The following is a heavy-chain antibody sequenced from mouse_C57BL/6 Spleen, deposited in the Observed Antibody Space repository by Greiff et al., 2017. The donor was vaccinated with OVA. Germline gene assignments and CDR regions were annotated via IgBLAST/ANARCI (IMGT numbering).Heavy chain of an antibody. J-gene: IGHJ2*01. CDR1: GFTFSSYA. CDR3: ARGAGVFDY. V-gene: IGHV5-4*03. Sequence: EVKVEESGGGLVKPGGSLKLSCAASGFTFSSYAMSWVRQTPEKRLEWVATISDGGSYTYYPDNVKGRFTISRDHAKNNLYLQMSHLKSEDTAMYYCARGAGVFDYWGQGTTLTVSS. CDR2: ISDGGSYT.